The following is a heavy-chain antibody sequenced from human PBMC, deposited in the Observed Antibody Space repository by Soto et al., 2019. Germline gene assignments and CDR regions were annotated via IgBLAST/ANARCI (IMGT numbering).Heavy chain of an antibody. J-gene: IGHJ4*02. D-gene: IGHD2-15*01. CDR3: ARGPGGPDGHGDY. CDR2: INAGNGNT. V-gene: IGHV1-3*01. CDR1: GYTFTSYA. Sequence: QVQLVQSGAEVKKPGASVKVSCKASGYTFTSYAMHWVRQAPGQRLEWMGWINAGNGNTKYSRKFQGRVTITRDTSASTAYMELSSLRSEDTAVYYCARGPGGPDGHGDYWGQGTLVTVSA.